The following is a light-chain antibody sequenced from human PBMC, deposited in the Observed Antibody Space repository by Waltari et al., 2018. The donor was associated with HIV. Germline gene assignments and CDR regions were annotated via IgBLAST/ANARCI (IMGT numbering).Light chain of an antibody. V-gene: IGKV3-15*01. CDR3: QQYNIRPRGNT. J-gene: IGKJ2*01. Sequence: DIVMTQSPAILSVSPGERVNISCRASQGVGRNLAWYQQTVGQAPRLLIYGAATRAAEIPVRFSGSGSGTDFTLTIDSLQSEDFATYYCQQYNIRPRGNTFGQGTKLQFK. CDR2: GAA. CDR1: QGVGRN.